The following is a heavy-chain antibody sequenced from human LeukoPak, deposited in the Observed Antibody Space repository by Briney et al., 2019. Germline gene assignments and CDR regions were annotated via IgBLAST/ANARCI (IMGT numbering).Heavy chain of an antibody. CDR1: GGSISSGDYY. CDR3: VRRVAAAGHFDY. D-gene: IGHD6-13*01. Sequence: SETLSLTRTVSGGSISSGDYYWNWIRQPPGKGLEWIGYIYYSGSTNYNPSLKSRVTISVDTSKNQFSLRLSSVTAADTAVYYCVRRVAAAGHFDYWGQGTLVTVSS. CDR2: IYYSGST. V-gene: IGHV4-30-4*01. J-gene: IGHJ4*02.